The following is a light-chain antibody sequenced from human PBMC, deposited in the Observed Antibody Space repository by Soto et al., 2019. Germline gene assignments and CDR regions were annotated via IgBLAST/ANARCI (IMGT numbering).Light chain of an antibody. CDR2: VDRGGRY. CDR3: QTWATGIVL. J-gene: IGLJ2*01. V-gene: IGLV4-69*01. CDR1: SGHSSYA. Sequence: QPVRTQSPSASASLGASVKLTCTLSSGHSSYAIAWHQQQPQKGPRYLMKVDRGGRYTKGDGIPDRFSGSSSGTERYLTISSLQSEDEADYYCQTWATGIVLFGGGTKLTVL.